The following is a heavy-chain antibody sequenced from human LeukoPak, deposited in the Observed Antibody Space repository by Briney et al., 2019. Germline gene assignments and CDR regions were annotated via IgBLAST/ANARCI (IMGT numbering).Heavy chain of an antibody. CDR3: ASLGDPPYYPFDY. D-gene: IGHD3-10*01. V-gene: IGHV4-34*01. Sequence: SETLSLTCAVYGGSFSGYYWSWIRQPPGKGLEWIGEINHSGSTNYNPSLKSRVTISVDTSKNQFSLKLSSVTAADTAVYYCASLGDPPYYPFDYWGQGTLVTVSP. J-gene: IGHJ4*02. CDR2: INHSGST. CDR1: GGSFSGYY.